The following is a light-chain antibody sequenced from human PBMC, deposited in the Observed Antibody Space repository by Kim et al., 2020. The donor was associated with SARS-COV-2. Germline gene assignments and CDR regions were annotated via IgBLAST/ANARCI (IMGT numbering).Light chain of an antibody. Sequence: SVSPGQTARLTCSGDILAQRYVRGFQQKPGQAPLLVIYRDSERPSGIPERFSGSSSGTTVTLTISGAQVEDESDYYCYSATDNNRVFGGGTQLTVL. CDR1: ILAQRY. CDR2: RDS. J-gene: IGLJ2*01. V-gene: IGLV3-27*01. CDR3: YSATDNNRV.